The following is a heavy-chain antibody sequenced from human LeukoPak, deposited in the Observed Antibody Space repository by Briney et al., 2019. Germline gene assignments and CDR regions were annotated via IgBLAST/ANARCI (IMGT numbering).Heavy chain of an antibody. D-gene: IGHD5-24*01. CDR1: GSTFSGSA. Sequence: TGGSLRLSCAASGSTFSGSAMHWVRQASGKGLEWVGRIRSKANSYATAYAASVKGRFTISRDDSKNTAYLQMNSLKTEDTAVYYCTRGGDGYKFDYWGQGTLVTVSS. J-gene: IGHJ4*02. V-gene: IGHV3-73*01. CDR3: TRGGDGYKFDY. CDR2: IRSKANSYAT.